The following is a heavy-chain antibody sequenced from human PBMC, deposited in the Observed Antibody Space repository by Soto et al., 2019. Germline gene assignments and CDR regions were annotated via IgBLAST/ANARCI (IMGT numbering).Heavy chain of an antibody. CDR3: ARDRSFGSGSYYTRPLDF. J-gene: IGHJ4*02. D-gene: IGHD3-10*01. CDR1: GFTFSSYS. CDR2: ISDDGSNE. Sequence: QVQLVESGGSVVQPGRSLRLSCAVSGFTFSSYSFHWVRQAPGKGLEWVALISDDGSNEDYADSVRGRFTCSRDNSKNTIYLQMNSLRPDDTAVYYCARDRSFGSGSYYTRPLDFWGQGTLVTVSS. V-gene: IGHV3-30-3*01.